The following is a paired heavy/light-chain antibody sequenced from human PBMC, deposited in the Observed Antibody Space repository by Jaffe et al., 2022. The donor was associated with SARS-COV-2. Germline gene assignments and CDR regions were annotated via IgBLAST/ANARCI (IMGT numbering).Heavy chain of an antibody. CDR1: GFTFSSYT. CDR3: AKGSTTGFYYNGMDD. D-gene: IGHD3-3*01. J-gene: IGHJ6*02. CDR2: ISNGGHSI. Sequence: EVQLLESGGGLVQPGGSLRLSCAASGFTFSSYTMSWVRQAPGKGLEWVSAISNGGHSINYADSVKGRFTISRDNSKNTLFLQMNSLRAEDTAVYYCAKGSTTGFYYNGMDDWGQGTTVTVSS. V-gene: IGHV3-23*01.
Light chain of an antibody. CDR1: QTVTSW. CDR3: QQYDTYPYT. J-gene: IGKJ2*01. V-gene: IGKV1-5*03. Sequence: DIQMTQSPSTLSASVGDRVTITCRASQTVTSWLAWYQQKPGKAPKFLIYKASSLQSGVPSRFSGSGSGTEFTLTITSLQPDDFATYYCQQYDTYPYTFGQGTKLEI. CDR2: KAS.